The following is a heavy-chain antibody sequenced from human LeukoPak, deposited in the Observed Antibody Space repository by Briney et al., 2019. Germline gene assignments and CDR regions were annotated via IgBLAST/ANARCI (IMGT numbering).Heavy chain of an antibody. CDR1: GFTFSSYA. J-gene: IGHJ3*02. Sequence: PGGSLRLSCAASGFTFSSYAMSWVRQAPGKGLEWVSAISGSGGSTYYADSVKGRFTISRDNSKNTLYLQMNSLRAEDTAVYYCAKPKHLQYCGGDCYNAFDIWGQGTMVTVSS. V-gene: IGHV3-23*01. D-gene: IGHD2-21*02. CDR2: ISGSGGST. CDR3: AKPKHLQYCGGDCYNAFDI.